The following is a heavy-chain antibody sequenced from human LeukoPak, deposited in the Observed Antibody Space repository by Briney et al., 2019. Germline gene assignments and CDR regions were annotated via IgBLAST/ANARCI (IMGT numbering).Heavy chain of an antibody. D-gene: IGHD4-11*01. CDR3: ARHDSNTQGVFDI. V-gene: IGHV5-51*01. CDR1: GYSFTSYW. J-gene: IGHJ3*02. CDR2: IYHGDSDT. Sequence: GESLKISCKGSGYSFTSYWIGWVRQMPGKGLEWMGIIYHGDSDTRYSPSFQGQVTISADKSISTAYLQWSSLKASDTAMYYCARHDSNTQGVFDIWGQGTMVTVSS.